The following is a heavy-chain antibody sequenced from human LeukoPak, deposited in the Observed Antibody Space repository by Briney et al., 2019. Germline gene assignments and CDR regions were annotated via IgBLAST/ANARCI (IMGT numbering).Heavy chain of an antibody. Sequence: SVKFSCKASGGTFSSYAISWVRQAPGQGLEWMGGIIPIFGTANYAQKFQGRVTITADESTSTAYMELSSLRSEDTAVYYCARGTNTANALHFDYWGQGTLVTVSS. V-gene: IGHV1-69*01. CDR3: ARGTNTANALHFDY. CDR1: GGTFSSYA. D-gene: IGHD5-18*01. J-gene: IGHJ4*02. CDR2: IIPIFGTA.